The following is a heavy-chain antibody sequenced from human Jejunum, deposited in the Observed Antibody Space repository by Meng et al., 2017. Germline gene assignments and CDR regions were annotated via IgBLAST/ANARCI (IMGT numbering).Heavy chain of an antibody. CDR1: GFTFNDAC. CDR3: VTDVPGGSYPFDY. V-gene: IGHV3-15*01. J-gene: IGHJ4*02. Sequence: GESLKISCEASGFTFNDACMTWFRQAPGKGLEWVGLFKSYTYGGTTDYAAPVKGRFTISTDPSEQTLYLQMNSLNTEDTAVYYCVTDVPGGSYPFDYWGQGTLVTVSS. D-gene: IGHD2-8*02. CDR2: FKSYTYGGTT.